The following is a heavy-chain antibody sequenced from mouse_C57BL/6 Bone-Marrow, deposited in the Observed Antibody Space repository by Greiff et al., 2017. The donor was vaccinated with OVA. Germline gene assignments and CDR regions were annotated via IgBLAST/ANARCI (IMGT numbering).Heavy chain of an antibody. V-gene: IGHV3-6*01. CDR1: GYSITSGYY. CDR2: ISYDGSN. CDR3: ARLIYYDYDDWYFDV. D-gene: IGHD2-4*01. Sequence: ESGPGLVKPSQSLSLTCSVTGYSITSGYYWNWIRQFPGNTLEWMGYISYDGSNNYNPSLKNRISITRDTSKNQFFLKLNSVTTEDTATYYCARLIYYDYDDWYFDVWGTGTTVTVSS. J-gene: IGHJ1*03.